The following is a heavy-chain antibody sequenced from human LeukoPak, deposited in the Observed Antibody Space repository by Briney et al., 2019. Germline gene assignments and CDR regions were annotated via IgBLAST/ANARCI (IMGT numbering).Heavy chain of an antibody. D-gene: IGHD5-24*01. Sequence: PGRSLRLSCAASGFTFSSYGMHWVRQAPGKGLEWVAVISYDGSNKYYADSVKGRFTISRDNSKNTLYLQMNSLRAEDTAVYYYAKWGRDGYNEYWGQGTLVTVSS. CDR1: GFTFSSYG. V-gene: IGHV3-30*18. CDR3: AKWGRDGYNEY. J-gene: IGHJ4*02. CDR2: ISYDGSNK.